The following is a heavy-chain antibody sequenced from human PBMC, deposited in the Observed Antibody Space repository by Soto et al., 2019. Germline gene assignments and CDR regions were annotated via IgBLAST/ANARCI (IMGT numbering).Heavy chain of an antibody. J-gene: IGHJ6*02. CDR2: IIPIFGTA. CDR3: ARATTIFGVAAYGMDV. V-gene: IGHV1-69*13. CDR1: GGTFSSYA. Sequence: VASVKVSCKASGGTFSSYAISWVRQAPGQGLEWMGGIIPIFGTANYAQKFQGRVTITADESTSTAYMELSSLRSEDTAVYYCARATTIFGVAAYGMDVWGQGTTVTVSS. D-gene: IGHD3-3*01.